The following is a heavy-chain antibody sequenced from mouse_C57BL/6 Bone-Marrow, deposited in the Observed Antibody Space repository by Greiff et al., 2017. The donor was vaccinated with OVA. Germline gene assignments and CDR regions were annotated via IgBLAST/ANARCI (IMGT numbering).Heavy chain of an antibody. CDR2: INPSTGGT. Sequence: EVKLVESGPELVKPGASVKISCKASGYSFTGYYMNWVKQSPEKSLEWIGEINPSTGGTTYNQKFKAKATLTVDKSSSTAYMQLKSLTSEDSAVYYCARGYYDPWFAYWGQGTLVTVSA. D-gene: IGHD2-4*01. V-gene: IGHV1-42*01. J-gene: IGHJ3*01. CDR1: GYSFTGYY. CDR3: ARGYYDPWFAY.